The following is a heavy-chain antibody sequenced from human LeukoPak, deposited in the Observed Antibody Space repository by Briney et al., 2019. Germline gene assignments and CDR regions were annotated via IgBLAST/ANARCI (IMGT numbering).Heavy chain of an antibody. CDR2: MNPNSGNT. Sequence: ASVKVSCKASGYTFTSYDINWVRQATGQGLEWMGWMNPNSGNTGYAQKFQGRVTMTRNTSISTAYMELSSLRSEDTAVYYCARVPGGSGSYYSHNWFDPWGQGTLVTVSS. V-gene: IGHV1-8*01. CDR1: GYTFTSYD. CDR3: ARVPGGSGSYYSHNWFDP. D-gene: IGHD1-26*01. J-gene: IGHJ5*02.